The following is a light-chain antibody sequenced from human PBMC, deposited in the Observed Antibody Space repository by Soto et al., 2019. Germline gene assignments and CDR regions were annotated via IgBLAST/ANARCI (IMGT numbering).Light chain of an antibody. Sequence: DIQITHSPSSLSASVLYRVTITCQASQVISNYLNWYQQKPGKAPKLLIYDASNLETGVPSRFSGSGSGTDFTFTISSLQPEDIATYYCQQYDNLPLTFGGGTKVDIK. CDR2: DAS. CDR1: QVISNY. J-gene: IGKJ4*01. V-gene: IGKV1-33*01. CDR3: QQYDNLPLT.